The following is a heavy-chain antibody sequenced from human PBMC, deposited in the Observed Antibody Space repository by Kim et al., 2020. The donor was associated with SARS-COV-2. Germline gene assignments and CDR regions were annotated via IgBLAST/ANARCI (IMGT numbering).Heavy chain of an antibody. D-gene: IGHD2-15*01. V-gene: IGHV3-7*01. Sequence: GGSLRLSCAASGFTFRNYWMNWVRQAPGKGLEWVATIEADGRLQHYVDSVKGRFTISRDNAKNSLNLQMNSLRDEDTAVYFCVRDIGFCSVRICYSVFDNWGQGTPVTVSS. CDR3: VRDIGFCSVRICYSVFDN. CDR1: GFTFRNYW. CDR2: IEADGRLQ. J-gene: IGHJ4*02.